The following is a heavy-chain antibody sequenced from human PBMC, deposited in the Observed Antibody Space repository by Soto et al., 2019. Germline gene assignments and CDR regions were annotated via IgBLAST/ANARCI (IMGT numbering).Heavy chain of an antibody. CDR3: VKDYIALIRGWFDP. J-gene: IGHJ5*02. CDR2: ISWNSGRL. D-gene: IGHD3-3*02. Sequence: EVYLVESGGGLVQPGGSLRLSCAASGFTFDDYAMHWVRQVPGKGLEWVAGISWNSGRLGYAASVKGRFTVSRDNAKNSLYLHMTSLRAGDTALYYCVKDYIALIRGWFDPWGQGTLVTVSS. CDR1: GFTFDDYA. V-gene: IGHV3-9*01.